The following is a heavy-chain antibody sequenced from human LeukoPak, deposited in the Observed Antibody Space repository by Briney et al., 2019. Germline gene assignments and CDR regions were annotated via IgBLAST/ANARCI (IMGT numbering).Heavy chain of an antibody. J-gene: IGHJ6*03. Sequence: SETLSLTCAVYGGSFSGYYWSWIRQPPGKGLEWIGEINHNGNTNYNPSLKSRVTISVDTSKNQFSLKVSSVTAADSAVYYCARWPRERNRITVTNYYYYMDVWGRGTTVTVSS. CDR2: INHNGNT. CDR3: ARWPRERNRITVTNYYYYMDV. CDR1: GGSFSGYY. D-gene: IGHD4-11*01. V-gene: IGHV4-34*01.